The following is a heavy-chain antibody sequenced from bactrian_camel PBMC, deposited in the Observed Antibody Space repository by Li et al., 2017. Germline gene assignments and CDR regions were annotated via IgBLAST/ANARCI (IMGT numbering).Heavy chain of an antibody. J-gene: IGHJ4*01. V-gene: IGHV3S1*01. CDR1: RYTYSNYC. CDR3: ATGSAPSVGVGLPNY. CDR2: IGSDGGYT. Sequence: PLVESGGGSVHAGGSVRLSCAASRYTYSNYCMAWFRQAPGKEREAVAVIGSDGGYTYYTDSVKGRFTISQDNAENTLQLQMNSLKFEDSAVYYCATGSAPSVGVGLPNYWGQGTQVTVS. D-gene: IGHD1*01.